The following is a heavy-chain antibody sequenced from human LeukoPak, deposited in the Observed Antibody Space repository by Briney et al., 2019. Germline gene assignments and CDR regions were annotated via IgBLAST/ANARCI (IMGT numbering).Heavy chain of an antibody. D-gene: IGHD3-10*01. CDR2: ISAYNGNT. CDR3: VSSGSYLLPTFH. V-gene: IGHV1-18*01. CDR1: GYTFTSYG. Sequence: ASVKVSCKAPGYTFTSYGISWVRQAPGQGLEWMGWISAYNGNTNYAQKLQGRVTMTTDTSTSTAYMELRSLRSDDTAVYYCVSSGSYLLPTFHWGQGTLVTVSS. J-gene: IGHJ4*02.